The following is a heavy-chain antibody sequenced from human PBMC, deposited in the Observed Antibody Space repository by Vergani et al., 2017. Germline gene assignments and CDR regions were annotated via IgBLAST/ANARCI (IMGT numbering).Heavy chain of an antibody. D-gene: IGHD2-15*01. Sequence: EVQLLESGGGLVQPGGSLRLSCAASGFTFSSYAMSWVRQAPGKGLEWVSAISGSGGSTYYADSVKGRFTISRDSSKNTLYLQMNSLRAEDTAVYYCAKSGVEVVTVQKPSIYYDYYMDVWGRGTTVTVSS. CDR2: ISGSGGST. J-gene: IGHJ6*03. CDR1: GFTFSSYA. CDR3: AKSGVEVVTVQKPSIYYDYYMDV. V-gene: IGHV3-23*01.